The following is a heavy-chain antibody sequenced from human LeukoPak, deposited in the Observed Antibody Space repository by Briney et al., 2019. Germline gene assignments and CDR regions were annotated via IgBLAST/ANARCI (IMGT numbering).Heavy chain of an antibody. J-gene: IGHJ2*01. CDR3: ARGDSSGYYRYWYFDL. D-gene: IGHD3-22*01. V-gene: IGHV4-31*03. CDR2: IYYSGST. Sequence: PSQTLSLTCTVSGGSISSGGYYWSWIRQHPGKGLEWIGYIYYSGSTYYNPSLKSRVTISVDTSKNQSSLKLSSVTAADTAVYYCARGDSSGYYRYWYFDLWGRGTLVTVSS. CDR1: GGSISSGGYY.